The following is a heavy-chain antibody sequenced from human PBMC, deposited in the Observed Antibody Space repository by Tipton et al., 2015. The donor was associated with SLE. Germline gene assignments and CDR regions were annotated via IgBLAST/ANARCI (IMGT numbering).Heavy chain of an antibody. CDR2: IYHTGST. CDR1: GDSISSGGYS. CDR3: ARGPLYGLDI. Sequence: TLSLTCAVSGDSISSGGYSWTWIRQPPGKGLEWIGYIYHTGSTYYDPSLKGRVTISVDTAKRQFSLRLSSVTAADTAVYYCARGPLYGLDIWGQGTRVTVSS. D-gene: IGHD3-10*01. J-gene: IGHJ3*02. V-gene: IGHV4-30-2*01.